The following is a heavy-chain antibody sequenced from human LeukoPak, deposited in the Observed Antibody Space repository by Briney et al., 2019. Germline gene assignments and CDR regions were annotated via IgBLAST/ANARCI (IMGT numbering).Heavy chain of an antibody. J-gene: IGHJ5*02. CDR3: AKSLGRYSSSWWAEFDP. CDR1: GFTFSSYG. CDR2: IRYDGSNK. V-gene: IGHV3-30*02. Sequence: GGSLRLSCAASGFTFSSYGMHWVRQAPGKGLEWVAFIRYDGSNKYYADSVKGRFTISRDNSKNTLYLQMNSLRAEDTAVYYCAKSLGRYSSSWWAEFDPWGQGTLATVSS. D-gene: IGHD6-13*01.